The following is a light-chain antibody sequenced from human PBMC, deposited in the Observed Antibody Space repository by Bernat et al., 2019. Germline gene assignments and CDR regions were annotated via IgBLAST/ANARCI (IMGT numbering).Light chain of an antibody. CDR1: SSDFGGYSY. CDR3: SSYAGNNKWV. Sequence: QSALTQPPSASGSPGQSVTISCTGSSSDFGGYSYVTWYQQHPGKAPKLMIYEVSKRPSGVPDRFSGSKSGNTASLTVSGLQAEDEADYYCSSYAGNNKWVFGGGTKLTV. CDR2: EVS. J-gene: IGLJ3*02. V-gene: IGLV2-8*01.